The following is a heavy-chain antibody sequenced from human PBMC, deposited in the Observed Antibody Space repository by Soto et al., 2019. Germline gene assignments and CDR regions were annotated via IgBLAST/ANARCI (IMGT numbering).Heavy chain of an antibody. J-gene: IGHJ2*01. CDR3: ARGKDIVLVPAAISWYFDR. CDR2: IIPIFGTA. V-gene: IGHV1-69*12. D-gene: IGHD2-2*02. CDR1: GGTFSSYA. Sequence: QVQLVQSGAEVKKPGSSVKVSCKASGGTFSSYAISWVRQAPGQGLEWLGGIIPIFGTANYAQKFQGRVTITADEATSTAYRELSSLRSEDTAVYYCARGKDIVLVPAAISWYFDRWGRCTLFTFSS.